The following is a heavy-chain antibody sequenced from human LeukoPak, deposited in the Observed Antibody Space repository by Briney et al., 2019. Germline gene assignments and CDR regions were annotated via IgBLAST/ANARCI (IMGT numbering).Heavy chain of an antibody. D-gene: IGHD1-1*01. Sequence: PGGSLRLSCAASGFTFSSYEMNWVRQAPGKGLEWVSYRFTISRDNAKNSLYLQMNSLRAEDTAVYCCARSTPNASYRLYWGQGTLVTVSS. J-gene: IGHJ4*02. V-gene: IGHV3-48*03. CDR1: GFTFSSYE. CDR3: ARSTPNASYRLY.